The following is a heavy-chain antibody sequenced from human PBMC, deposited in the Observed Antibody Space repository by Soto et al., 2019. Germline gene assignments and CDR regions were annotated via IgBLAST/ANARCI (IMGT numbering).Heavy chain of an antibody. CDR3: AKDVYGSSWYSDYYGMDV. Sequence: QVQLVESGGGVVQPGRSLRLSCAASGFTFSSYGMHWVRQAPGKGLEWVAVISYDGSNKYYADSVKGRFTISRDNSKNTLYLQMNSLRAEDTAVYYCAKDVYGSSWYSDYYGMDVWGQGTTVTVSS. CDR2: ISYDGSNK. CDR1: GFTFSSYG. D-gene: IGHD6-13*01. J-gene: IGHJ6*02. V-gene: IGHV3-30*18.